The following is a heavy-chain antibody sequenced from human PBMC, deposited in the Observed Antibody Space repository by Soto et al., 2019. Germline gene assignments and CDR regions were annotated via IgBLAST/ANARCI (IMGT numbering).Heavy chain of an antibody. Sequence: PGGSLRLSCAASGFTFSSYGMHWVRQAPGKGLEWVAVISYDGSNKYYADSVKGRFTISRDNSKNTLYLQMNSLRAEDTAVYYCAKASSGKLFDYWGQGTLVTVSS. J-gene: IGHJ4*02. CDR2: ISYDGSNK. CDR1: GFTFSSYG. V-gene: IGHV3-30*18. D-gene: IGHD6-19*01. CDR3: AKASSGKLFDY.